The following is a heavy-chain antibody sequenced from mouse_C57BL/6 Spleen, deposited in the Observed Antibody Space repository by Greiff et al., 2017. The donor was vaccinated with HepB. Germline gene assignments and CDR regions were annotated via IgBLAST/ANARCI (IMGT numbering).Heavy chain of an antibody. CDR2: ISGGGGNT. D-gene: IGHD2-2*01. Sequence: EVHLVESGGGLVKPGGSLKLSCAASGFTFSSYTMSWVRQTPEKRLEWVATISGGGGNTYYPDSVKGRFTISRDNAKNTLYLQMSRLRSEDTALYYCARREGGYDGYYFDYWGQGTTLTVSS. V-gene: IGHV5-9*01. CDR3: ARREGGYDGYYFDY. J-gene: IGHJ2*01. CDR1: GFTFSSYT.